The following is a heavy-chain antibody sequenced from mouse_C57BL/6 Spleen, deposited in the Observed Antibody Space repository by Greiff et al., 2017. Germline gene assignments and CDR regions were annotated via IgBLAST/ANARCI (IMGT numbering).Heavy chain of an antibody. CDR2: IYPGDGDT. J-gene: IGHJ1*03. CDR1: GYAFSSSW. V-gene: IGHV1-82*01. D-gene: IGHD2-5*01. Sequence: QVQLQQSGPELVKPGASVTISCKASGYAFSSSWMNWVKQRPGQGLEWIGRIYPGDGDTNSNGKFKGKATLTADKSSSTAYMQLRSLTSEDSAVYFCAGAYSNYVDWYFDVWGTGTTVTVSS. CDR3: AGAYSNYVDWYFDV.